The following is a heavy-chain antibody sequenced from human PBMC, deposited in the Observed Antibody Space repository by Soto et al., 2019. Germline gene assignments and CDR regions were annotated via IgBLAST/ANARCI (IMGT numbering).Heavy chain of an antibody. D-gene: IGHD6-13*01. V-gene: IGHV1-3*01. Sequence: QVQLVQSGAEVKKPGASVKISCRASGYSFNYYSIHWVRQAPGQSLEWMGWITAANGNTKYSHKFQCSVTLTRYTYASTAFIELKILTSEVTAIYYWVRAAGPSDYMGRGTLYNVSS. CDR2: ITAANGNT. CDR3: VRAAGPSDY. CDR1: GYSFNYYS. J-gene: IGHJ4*02.